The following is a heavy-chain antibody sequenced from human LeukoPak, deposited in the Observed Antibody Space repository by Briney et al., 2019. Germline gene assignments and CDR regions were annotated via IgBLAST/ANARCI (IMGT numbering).Heavy chain of an antibody. CDR1: GDSITSDY. D-gene: IGHD3-10*01. CDR2: INYGGDS. J-gene: IGHJ4*02. V-gene: IGHV4-59*07. Sequence: PSDTLSLTCNVSGDSITSDYWSWIRQSPGKGLEWNGYINYGGDSDYNPSLNSRVTISVNRSKKQVSLKMRSMTAADTAVYYCARLDCISNTCYNYWAPGALVPVSS. CDR3: ARLDCISNTCYNY.